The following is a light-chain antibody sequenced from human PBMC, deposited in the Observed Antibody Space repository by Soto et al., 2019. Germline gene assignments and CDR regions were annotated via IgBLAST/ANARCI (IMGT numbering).Light chain of an antibody. CDR2: DAS. Sequence: EIVLTQSPATLSLSPGERATLSCRASQSVSSYLAWYQQKPGQAPRLLIYDASNRATGIPARFSGSGSGTDFTLTISSLGPEDFAVYYCQQRSNWLWTFGQGTKVDIK. CDR3: QQRSNWLWT. J-gene: IGKJ1*01. CDR1: QSVSSY. V-gene: IGKV3-11*01.